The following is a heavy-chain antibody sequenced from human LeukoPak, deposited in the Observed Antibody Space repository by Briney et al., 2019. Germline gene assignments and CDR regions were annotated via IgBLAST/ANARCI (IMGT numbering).Heavy chain of an antibody. CDR3: TTDSGRSYFYFNF. CDR2: IIPILGIA. J-gene: IGHJ4*02. V-gene: IGHV1-69*04. Sequence: SVKVSCKASGGTFSSYAISWVRQAPGQGLEWMGRIIPILGIANYAQKFQGRVTVTEDTVTDTGYMELRSLTSDDTAVYFCTTDSGRSYFYFNFWGQGTLVTVSS. D-gene: IGHD3-10*01. CDR1: GGTFSSYA.